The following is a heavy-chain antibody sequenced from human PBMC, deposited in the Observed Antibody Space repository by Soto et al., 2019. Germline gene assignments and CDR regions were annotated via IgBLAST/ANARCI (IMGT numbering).Heavy chain of an antibody. CDR3: ARLTGTTSYYYYYMDV. D-gene: IGHD1-20*01. V-gene: IGHV3-48*01. CDR2: ISSSSSTI. CDR1: GFTFSSYS. J-gene: IGHJ6*03. Sequence: GGSLRLSCAASGFTFSSYSMNWVRQAPGKGLEWVSYISSSSSTIYYADSVKGRFTISRDNAKNSLYLQMNSLRAEDTAVYYCARLTGTTSYYYYYMDVWGKGTTVTVSS.